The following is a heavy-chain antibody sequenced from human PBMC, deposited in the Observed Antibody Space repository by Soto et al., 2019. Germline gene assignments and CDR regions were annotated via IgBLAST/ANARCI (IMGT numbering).Heavy chain of an antibody. CDR2: ISGSGGST. D-gene: IGHD3-10*01. CDR3: AKLTGWFGAFDI. J-gene: IGHJ3*02. CDR1: GFTFSSYA. V-gene: IGHV3-23*01. Sequence: EVQLLESGGGLVQPGGSLRPSCAASGFTFSSYAMSWVRQAPGKGLEWVSAISGSGGSTYYADSVKGRFTISRDNSKNTLYLQMNSLRAEDTAVYYCAKLTGWFGAFDIWGQGTMVTVSS.